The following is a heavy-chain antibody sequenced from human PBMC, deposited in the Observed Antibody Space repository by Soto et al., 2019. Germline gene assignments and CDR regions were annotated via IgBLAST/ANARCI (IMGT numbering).Heavy chain of an antibody. J-gene: IGHJ4*02. V-gene: IGHV1-18*01. CDR2: ISAYNGNT. Sequence: QVQLVQSGGEVKKLGASVKVSCKASGYTFRSYGISWVRQAPGQGLEWMGWISAYNGNTKYAQKLQGRVTMTTDTSTRTAYVEVRSLRSDDTAVYYCARDGGAAAGHDYWGQGTLVTVSS. CDR1: GYTFRSYG. D-gene: IGHD6-13*01. CDR3: ARDGGAAAGHDY.